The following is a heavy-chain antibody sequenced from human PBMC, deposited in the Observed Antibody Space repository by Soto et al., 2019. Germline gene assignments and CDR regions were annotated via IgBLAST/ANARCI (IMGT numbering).Heavy chain of an antibody. J-gene: IGHJ3*02. D-gene: IGHD3-3*01. CDR2: ISSSGSTI. CDR1: GFTFSDYY. Sequence: GGSLRLSCAASGFTFSDYYMSWIRQAPGKGLEWVSYISSSGSTIYYSDSVKGRFTISRDNAKNSLYLQMNSLRAEDTAVYYCARRERFSHVLDIWGQGTMVTVSS. CDR3: ARRERFSHVLDI. V-gene: IGHV3-11*01.